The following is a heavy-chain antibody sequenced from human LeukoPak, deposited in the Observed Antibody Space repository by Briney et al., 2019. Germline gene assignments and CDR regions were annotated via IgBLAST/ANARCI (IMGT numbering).Heavy chain of an antibody. CDR1: GFTFSSYS. J-gene: IGHJ4*02. Sequence: GGSLRLSCAASGFTFSSYSMSWVRQAPGKGLEWVSSISSSSSYIYYAASVKGRFTISRDNDKNSLYLQMNSLRAEDTAVYCCAREMGVPAASPFDYWGQGTLVTVSS. D-gene: IGHD2-2*01. V-gene: IGHV3-21*01. CDR2: ISSSSSYI. CDR3: AREMGVPAASPFDY.